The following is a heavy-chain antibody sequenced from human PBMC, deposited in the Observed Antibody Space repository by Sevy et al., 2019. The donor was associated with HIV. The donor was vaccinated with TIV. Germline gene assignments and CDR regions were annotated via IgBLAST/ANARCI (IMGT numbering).Heavy chain of an antibody. D-gene: IGHD3-3*01. CDR1: GDTFNTYA. J-gene: IGHJ3*02. V-gene: IGHV1-69*13. CDR2: IVPKFGTA. Sequence: SVKVSCKASGDTFNTYAIVWVREAPGQGLEWMGGIVPKFGTANYAQKFQGKVTMTADESTSTAYMELSSLRSEETAVYYCARRGITIFGVLTFDIWGQGTTVTVSS. CDR3: ARRGITIFGVLTFDI.